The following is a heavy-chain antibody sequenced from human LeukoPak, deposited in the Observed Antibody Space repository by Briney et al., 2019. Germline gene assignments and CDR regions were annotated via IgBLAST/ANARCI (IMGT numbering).Heavy chain of an antibody. CDR3: ARGSAINYYYYYMDV. Sequence: SVKVSCKASGGTFSSYAISWARQAPGQGLEWMGGIIPIFGTADYAQKFQGRVTITADESTSTAYMELSSLRSEDTAVYYCARGSAINYYYYYMDVWGKGTTVTVSS. CDR2: IIPIFGTA. CDR1: GGTFSSYA. D-gene: IGHD3-9*01. V-gene: IGHV1-69*13. J-gene: IGHJ6*03.